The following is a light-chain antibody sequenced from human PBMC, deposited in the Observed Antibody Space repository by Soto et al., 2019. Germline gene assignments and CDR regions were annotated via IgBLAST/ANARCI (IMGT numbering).Light chain of an antibody. Sequence: QSALTQPASVSGSPGQSITISCTGTSSDVGGYNFVSWYQQRPGKAPKLIIYDVSSRPSGVSNWVSGSKSGNTASLTISGLQAEDEADYYCSSYTSSNSVVFGRGTKLTVL. CDR3: SSYTSSNSVV. V-gene: IGLV2-14*01. CDR1: SSDVGGYNF. CDR2: DVS. J-gene: IGLJ2*01.